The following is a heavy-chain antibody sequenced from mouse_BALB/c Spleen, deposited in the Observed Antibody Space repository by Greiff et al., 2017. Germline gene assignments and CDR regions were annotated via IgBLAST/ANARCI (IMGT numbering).Heavy chain of an antibody. CDR1: GFTFSSYT. CDR2: ISSGGGNT. Sequence: EVKVVESGGGLVKPGGSLKLSCAASGFTFSSYTMSWVRQTPEKRLEWVATISSGGGNTYYPDSVKGRFTISRDNAKNNLYLQMSSLRSEDTALYYCARVPPWSFDVWGAGTTVTVSS. J-gene: IGHJ1*01. CDR3: ARVPPWSFDV. V-gene: IGHV5-9*03.